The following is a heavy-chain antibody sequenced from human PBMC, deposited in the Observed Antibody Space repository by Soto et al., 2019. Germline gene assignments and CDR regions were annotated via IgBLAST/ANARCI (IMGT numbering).Heavy chain of an antibody. J-gene: IGHJ6*02. CDR2: IIPIFGTP. CDR1: GGTFSSYG. Sequence: QVQLVQSGAEVKKPGSSVKVSCKASGGTFSSYGISWVRQAPGQGLEWMGGIIPIFGTPNYAQKFQGRVTITADESTSTAYVELTSLRSEDTAVYYWARDTGIAAAGTVMDVWGQGTTVTVSS. V-gene: IGHV1-69*01. CDR3: ARDTGIAAAGTVMDV. D-gene: IGHD6-13*01.